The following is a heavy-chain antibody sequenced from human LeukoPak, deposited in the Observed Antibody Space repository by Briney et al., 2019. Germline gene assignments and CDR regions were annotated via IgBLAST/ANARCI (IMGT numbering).Heavy chain of an antibody. CDR1: GGSISSSSSY. J-gene: IGHJ4*02. V-gene: IGHV4-39*07. D-gene: IGHD3-22*01. CDR3: ARDFLRPYYYDSSGYRI. CDR2: IYYSGST. Sequence: SETLSLTCTVSGGSISSSSSYWGWIRQPPGKGLEWIGSIYYSGSTYYNPSLKSRVTISVDTSKNQFSLKLSSVTAADTAVYYCARDFLRPYYYDSSGYRIWGQGTLVTVSS.